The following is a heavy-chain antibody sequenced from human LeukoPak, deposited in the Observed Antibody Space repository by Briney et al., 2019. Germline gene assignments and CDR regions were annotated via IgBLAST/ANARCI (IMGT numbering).Heavy chain of an antibody. CDR1: GYSVSSNNAA. V-gene: IGHV6-1*01. D-gene: IGHD5-18*01. CDR2: TYYRSKWYK. Sequence: SQTLSLTCVISGYSVSSNNAAWNWIRQSPSRGLEWLGRTYYRSKWYKDYAVSVKSRITINPDTSKNQFSLQLNSVAHADMAVYDSAREDSDSYGHDNYFDYWGQGNLVTVSS. J-gene: IGHJ4*02. CDR3: AREDSDSYGHDNYFDY.